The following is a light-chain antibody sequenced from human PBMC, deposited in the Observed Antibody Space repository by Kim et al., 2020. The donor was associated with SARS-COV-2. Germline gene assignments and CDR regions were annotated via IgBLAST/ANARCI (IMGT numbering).Light chain of an antibody. CDR2: DGS. V-gene: IGKV1-5*01. Sequence: DVQMTQSPATLSALVGDRVTITCRASQSIGSWVAWYQQKPGQAPKLLIYDGSTLQSGVPSRFSGSGSGTEFSLTIRSLQPDDFASYYCQQYNTFPWTFGQVTKVEIK. CDR1: QSIGSW. J-gene: IGKJ1*01. CDR3: QQYNTFPWT.